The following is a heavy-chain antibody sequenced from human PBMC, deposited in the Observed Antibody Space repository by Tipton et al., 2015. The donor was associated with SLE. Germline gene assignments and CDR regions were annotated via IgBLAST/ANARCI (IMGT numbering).Heavy chain of an antibody. V-gene: IGHV3-9*01. CDR2: ISWNSGSI. D-gene: IGHD3-16*01. J-gene: IGHJ4*02. CDR1: GFTFDDYA. CDR3: AKALRSGGTFDY. Sequence: SLRLSCAASGFTFDDYAMHWVRQAPGKGLEWVSGISWNSGSIGYADSVKGRFTISRDNAKNSLYLQMNSLRAEDTALYYCAKALRSGGTFDYWGQGTLVTVSS.